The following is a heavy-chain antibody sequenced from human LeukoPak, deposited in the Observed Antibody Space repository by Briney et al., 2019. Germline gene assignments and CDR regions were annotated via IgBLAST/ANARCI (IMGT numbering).Heavy chain of an antibody. V-gene: IGHV1-46*01. D-gene: IGHD2/OR15-2a*01. J-gene: IGHJ4*02. CDR1: GYTFTSYY. CDR3: ASASTLGDFDY. Sequence: GASVKVSCKASGYTFTSYYMHWVRQAPGQGLEWMGIINPSGGSTSYAQKFQGRVTMTRDTSTSTVYMELSSLRSDDTAVYYCASASTLGDFDYWGQGTLVTVSS. CDR2: INPSGGST.